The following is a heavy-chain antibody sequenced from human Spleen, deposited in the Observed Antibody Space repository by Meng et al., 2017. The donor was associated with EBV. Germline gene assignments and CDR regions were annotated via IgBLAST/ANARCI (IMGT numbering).Heavy chain of an antibody. Sequence: QVPQQESCPGLVTPSGTLSLTCAVSGGSISSSNWWSWVRQPPGNGLELIGEIYHSGSTNYNPSLKSRVTISIDKSKNQFSLKLNSVTAADTALYYCARGKTWIAAAGTFDYWGQGTLVTVSS. D-gene: IGHD6-13*01. CDR2: IYHSGST. CDR1: GGSISSSNW. J-gene: IGHJ4*02. CDR3: ARGKTWIAAAGTFDY. V-gene: IGHV4-4*02.